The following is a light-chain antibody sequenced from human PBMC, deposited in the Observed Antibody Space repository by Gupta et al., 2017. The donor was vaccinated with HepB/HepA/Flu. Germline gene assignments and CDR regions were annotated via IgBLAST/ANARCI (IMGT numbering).Light chain of an antibody. CDR3: QAWDSSTPVV. Sequence: SYELTQPPSVSVSPGQTASITCSGDKLEDKYACWYQQKPGQSPVLVIYQDTKRPSGIPERFSGSNSGNTATLTISGTQATDEADYYCQAWDSSTPVVFGGGIKLTVL. J-gene: IGLJ2*01. CDR2: QDT. V-gene: IGLV3-1*01. CDR1: KLEDKY.